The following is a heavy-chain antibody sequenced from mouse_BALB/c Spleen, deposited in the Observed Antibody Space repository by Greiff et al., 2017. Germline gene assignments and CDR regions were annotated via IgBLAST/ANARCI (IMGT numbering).Heavy chain of an antibody. CDR2: INPYNGDT. Sequence: EVQLQQSGPELVKPGASVKISCKASGYSFTGYFMNWVKQSHGKSLEWIVRINPYNGDTFYNQKFKGKATLTVDKSSSTAHMELLSLTSEDSAVYYCGRSPYYYGSSPIPMDYWGQGTSVTVSS. J-gene: IGHJ4*01. CDR1: GYSFTGYF. CDR3: GRSPYYYGSSPIPMDY. D-gene: IGHD1-1*01. V-gene: IGHV1-37*01.